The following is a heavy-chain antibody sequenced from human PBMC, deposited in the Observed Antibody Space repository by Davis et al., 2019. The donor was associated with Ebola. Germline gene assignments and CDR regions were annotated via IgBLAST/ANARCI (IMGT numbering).Heavy chain of an antibody. J-gene: IGHJ6*02. Sequence: ASVKVSCKASGYTFTSYGISWVRQAPGQGLEWMGWISAYNGNTNYAQKHQGRVTMTTDTSTSTAYMELRSLRSDDTAVYYCARDEREDVLLWFRESEHGMDVWGQGTTVTVSS. CDR1: GYTFTSYG. CDR3: ARDEREDVLLWFRESEHGMDV. V-gene: IGHV1-18*01. D-gene: IGHD3-10*01. CDR2: ISAYNGNT.